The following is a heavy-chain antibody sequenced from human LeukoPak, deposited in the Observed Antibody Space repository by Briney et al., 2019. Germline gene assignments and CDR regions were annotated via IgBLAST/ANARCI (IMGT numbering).Heavy chain of an antibody. J-gene: IGHJ2*01. CDR1: GGSISSGGYY. CDR3: ARGDYTPGIAAAGYWYFDL. Sequence: SETLSLTCTVSGGSISSGGYYWSWIRQHPGKGLEWIGYIYYSGSTYYNPSLKSRVTISVDTSKNQFSLKLSSVTAADTAVYYCARGDYTPGIAAAGYWYFDLWGRGTLVTVSS. V-gene: IGHV4-31*03. CDR2: IYYSGST. D-gene: IGHD6-13*01.